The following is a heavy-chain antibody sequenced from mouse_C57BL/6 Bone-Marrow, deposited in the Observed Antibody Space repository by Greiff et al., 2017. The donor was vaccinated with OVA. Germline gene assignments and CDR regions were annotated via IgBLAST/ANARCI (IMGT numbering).Heavy chain of an antibody. CDR3: TTYRY. J-gene: IGHJ2*01. CDR2: IDPENGDT. Sequence: VQLQQSGAELVRPGASVKLSCTASGFNIKDDYMNWVKERPEQGLEWIGWIDPENGDTEYASKFQGKATITADTSSKTDYQHLSSLTSEDTAVYYCTTYRYWDQGTTLTVSS. V-gene: IGHV14-4*01. CDR1: GFNIKDDY.